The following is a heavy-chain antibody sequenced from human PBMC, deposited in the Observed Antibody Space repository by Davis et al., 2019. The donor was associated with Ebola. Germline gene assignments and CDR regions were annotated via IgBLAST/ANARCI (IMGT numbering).Heavy chain of an antibody. CDR1: GFTFDDYA. V-gene: IGHV3-9*01. CDR2: ISWKSART. D-gene: IGHD2-15*01. CDR3: AREYCSGGSCQGADYYGIDV. Sequence: SLKISCAASGFTFDDYAMHWVRQAPGKGLEWVPGISWKSARTGYADSVKGRFTISRDNAKNFLYLQMNSLRDEDTALYYCAREYCSGGSCQGADYYGIDVWGQGTTVTVSS. J-gene: IGHJ6*02.